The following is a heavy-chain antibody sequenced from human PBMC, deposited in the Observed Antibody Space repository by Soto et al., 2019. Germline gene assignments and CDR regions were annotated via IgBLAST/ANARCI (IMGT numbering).Heavy chain of an antibody. Sequence: QDQLVQSGGEVKKPGASVKVSCKASGYSFTNYGITWVRQAPGQGFEWMGWISAYNGDTNYAQKRQGRVTMTTDASTSTGYLELRSLRSDDTAVYYCARDRGVAPPVAGNTHYYYYMDVWGKGTTVTVSS. CDR1: GYSFTNYG. V-gene: IGHV1-18*01. D-gene: IGHD6-19*01. J-gene: IGHJ6*03. CDR2: ISAYNGDT. CDR3: ARDRGVAPPVAGNTHYYYYMDV.